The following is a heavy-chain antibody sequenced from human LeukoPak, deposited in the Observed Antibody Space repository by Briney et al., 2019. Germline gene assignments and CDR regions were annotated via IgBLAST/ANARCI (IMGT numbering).Heavy chain of an antibody. D-gene: IGHD2-15*01. J-gene: IGHJ4*02. CDR1: GFTFTTYW. Sequence: GGSLRLPCAASGFTFTTYWMTWVRQAPGKGLEFVANIKEDGSVKNYVGSVQGRFTISRDNSRNLLYLQMDSLRAEDTAVYYCARDRGGLQFDYWGQGTLVTVSS. V-gene: IGHV3-7*01. CDR2: IKEDGSVK. CDR3: ARDRGGLQFDY.